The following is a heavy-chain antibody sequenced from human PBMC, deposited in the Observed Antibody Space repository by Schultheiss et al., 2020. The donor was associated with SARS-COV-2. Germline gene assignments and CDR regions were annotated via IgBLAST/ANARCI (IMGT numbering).Heavy chain of an antibody. CDR2: IYWNDDK. CDR3: AHRRYTYGPFDP. Sequence: SCPTLVKPTQTLTLTCTVSGFSLNTSGVGVGWIRQPPGKALEWLALIYWNDDKAYSPSLRSRLSITKDTSKNQVVLTLTNMDPVDTATYYCAHRRYTYGPFDPWGQGTLLTVSS. V-gene: IGHV2-5*01. CDR1: GFSLNTSGVG. D-gene: IGHD5-18*01. J-gene: IGHJ5*02.